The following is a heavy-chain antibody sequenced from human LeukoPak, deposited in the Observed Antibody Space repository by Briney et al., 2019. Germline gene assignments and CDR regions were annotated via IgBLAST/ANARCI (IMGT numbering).Heavy chain of an antibody. CDR1: GGSISSYY. J-gene: IGHJ3*02. V-gene: IGHV4-59*01. CDR2: IYYSGST. Sequence: SETLSLTCTVAGGSISSYYWSWIRQPPGKGLDWIGSIYYSGSTNYNPSLKSRVTISVDTSKNQFSLKLSSVTAADTAVYYCARAGMTAMASGAFDIWGQGTMVTVSS. D-gene: IGHD2-21*02. CDR3: ARAGMTAMASGAFDI.